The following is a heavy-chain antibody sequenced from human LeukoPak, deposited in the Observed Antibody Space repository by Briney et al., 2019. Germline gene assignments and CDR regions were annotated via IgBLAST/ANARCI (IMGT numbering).Heavy chain of an antibody. J-gene: IGHJ6*03. D-gene: IGHD3-22*01. Sequence: SETLSLTCTVSGGSISSSSYYWGWIRQPPGKGLEWIGSIYYSGSTYYNPSLKSRVTISVDTSKNQFSLKLSSVTAADPAVYYCARASPFAWGYYDSSGYFYYMDVWGKGTTVTVSS. CDR3: ARASPFAWGYYDSSGYFYYMDV. CDR1: GGSISSSSYY. V-gene: IGHV4-39*07. CDR2: IYYSGST.